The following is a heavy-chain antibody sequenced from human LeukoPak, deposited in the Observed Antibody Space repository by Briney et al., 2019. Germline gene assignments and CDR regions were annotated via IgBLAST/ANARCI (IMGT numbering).Heavy chain of an antibody. CDR3: ARHPDYGGNSLNFDY. CDR1: GGSIRTYY. CDR2: ICYSGST. V-gene: IGHV4-59*08. D-gene: IGHD4-23*01. J-gene: IGHJ4*02. Sequence: PSETLSLTCTVSGGSIRTYYWSWIRQPSGKGLEWIGYICYSGSTNYNPSLKSRVTISVDTSKNQFSLKLSSVTAADTAVYYCARHPDYGGNSLNFDYWGQGTLVTVSS.